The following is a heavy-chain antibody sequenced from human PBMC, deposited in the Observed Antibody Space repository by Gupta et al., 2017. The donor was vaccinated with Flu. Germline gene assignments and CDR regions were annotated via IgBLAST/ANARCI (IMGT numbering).Heavy chain of an antibody. V-gene: IGHV3-23*01. CDR2: ISGSGGST. D-gene: IGHD3-22*01. CDR3: AKVYHYDNSGYPFDN. CDR1: GFTFSSYA. J-gene: IGHJ4*02. Sequence: EVQLLESGGGLVQPGGSLRLSCPASGFTFSSYALIWVAQAPGKGLEWVSIISGSGGSTDYADSEKGRFTISRDNSKNTLYLQMNSLRAEDTAVYYCAKVYHYDNSGYPFDNWGQGTLVTVAS.